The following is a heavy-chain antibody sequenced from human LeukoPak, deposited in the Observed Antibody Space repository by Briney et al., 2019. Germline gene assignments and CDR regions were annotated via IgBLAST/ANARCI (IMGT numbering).Heavy chain of an antibody. CDR2: IGSSSTSI. Sequence: GGSLRLSCAASGFTFSTYSMSWVRQAPGKGLEWVSYIGSSSTSIYYADSVKGRFTISRDNAKNSLYLQMNSLRAEDTAVYYCARDRDYYETSGYYLTFFDSWGQGTLVTVSS. V-gene: IGHV3-48*01. CDR3: ARDRDYYETSGYYLTFFDS. J-gene: IGHJ4*02. D-gene: IGHD3-22*01. CDR1: GFTFSTYS.